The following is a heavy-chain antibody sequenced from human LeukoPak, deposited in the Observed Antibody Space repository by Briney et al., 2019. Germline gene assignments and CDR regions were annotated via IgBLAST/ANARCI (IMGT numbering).Heavy chain of an antibody. D-gene: IGHD6-13*01. CDR3: ARQSLTSSWYWTNFDY. CDR1: GYTFTDNY. J-gene: IGHJ4*02. Sequence: ASVKVSCKTSGYTFTDNYIHWVRQAPGQGLEWMGWINPHSGGTEFARQFQVRVTMTRDTSISTAYMGLNTLRSDDMAVYFCARQSLTSSWYWTNFDYWGQGTLVTVSS. V-gene: IGHV1-2*02. CDR2: INPHSGGT.